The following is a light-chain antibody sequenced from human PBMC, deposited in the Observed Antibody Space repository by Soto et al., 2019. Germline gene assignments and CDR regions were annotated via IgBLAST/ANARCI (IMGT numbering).Light chain of an antibody. Sequence: EIVMTQSPATLSVSPGESATLSCRASQSINRDLAWYEQKPGQTXRXXIHGASTRATGVPARISGSGSGTELTITISSLQSEDVSVYLCQHYKFWPHTFGQGTKVDIK. V-gene: IGKV3D-15*01. CDR2: GAS. CDR3: QHYKFWPHT. CDR1: QSINRD. J-gene: IGKJ2*01.